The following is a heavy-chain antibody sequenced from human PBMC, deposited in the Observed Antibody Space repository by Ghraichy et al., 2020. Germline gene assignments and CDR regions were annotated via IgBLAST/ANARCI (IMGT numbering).Heavy chain of an antibody. Sequence: ASVKVSCKASGYTFTDYYMHWVRQAPGQGLEWMGWINPNSGDTNYAQKFQGRVTMTRDTSISTASMELSRLTSDDTAVYYCARDYYYYDSSGYYYFDYWGQGTLVTVSS. CDR1: GYTFTDYY. CDR3: ARDYYYYDSSGYYYFDY. CDR2: INPNSGDT. V-gene: IGHV1-2*02. D-gene: IGHD3-22*01. J-gene: IGHJ4*02.